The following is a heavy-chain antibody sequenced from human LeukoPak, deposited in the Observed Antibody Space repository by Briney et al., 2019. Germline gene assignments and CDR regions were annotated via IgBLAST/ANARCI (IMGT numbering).Heavy chain of an antibody. CDR3: ARRSGGFYDSSGYPFDY. Sequence: GGSLRLSCAASGFTFSSYSMNWVRQAPGKGLEWVSSISSSSSYIYYADSVKGRFTISRDNAKNSLYLQMNSLRAEDTAVYYCARRSGGFYDSSGYPFDYWGQGTLVTVSS. CDR1: GFTFSSYS. V-gene: IGHV3-21*01. CDR2: ISSSSSYI. J-gene: IGHJ4*02. D-gene: IGHD3-22*01.